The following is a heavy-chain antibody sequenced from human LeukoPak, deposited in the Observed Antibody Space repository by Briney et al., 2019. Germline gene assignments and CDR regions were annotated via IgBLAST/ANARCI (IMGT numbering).Heavy chain of an antibody. J-gene: IGHJ4*02. CDR1: GYTFTVYF. CDR3: ARELNYDSSGYYFDY. CDR2: INPNSGGT. D-gene: IGHD3-22*01. V-gene: IGHV1-2*02. Sequence: GASVTVSCKASGYTFTVYFMHWVRQAPGQGLEWMGWINPNSGGTNYAQKFQGRVTMTRDTSISTAYMELSRLRSDDTAVYYCARELNYDSSGYYFDYWGQGTLVIVSS.